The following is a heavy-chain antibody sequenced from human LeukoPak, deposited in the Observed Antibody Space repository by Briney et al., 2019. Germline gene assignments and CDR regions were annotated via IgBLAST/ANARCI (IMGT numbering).Heavy chain of an antibody. D-gene: IGHD2-15*01. CDR3: ARDRAVVVVAASRWFDP. CDR2: IKQDGSGK. V-gene: IGHV3-7*01. J-gene: IGHJ5*02. CDR1: GFTFSGYW. Sequence: PGGSLRLSCAASGFTFSGYWMSSVRQAPGKGLEWVANIKQDGSGKYYVDSVKGRFTISRDNAKNSLYLQMNSLRAEDTAVYYCARDRAVVVVAASRWFDPWGQGTLVTVSS.